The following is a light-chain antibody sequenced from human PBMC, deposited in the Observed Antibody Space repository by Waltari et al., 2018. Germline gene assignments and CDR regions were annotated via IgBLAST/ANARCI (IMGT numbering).Light chain of an antibody. CDR3: QVWDGDADHPV. J-gene: IGLJ2*01. V-gene: IGLV3-21*03. Sequence: YELTQPPSVSVAPGKTATISCGGPAIRDKTVHWYQQKPGQAPVLVLYDDTVRPSGIPKRISGSDTATLTIARVEAGDEAVYYCQVWDGDADHPVFGGGTKLTVL. CDR1: AIRDKT. CDR2: DDT.